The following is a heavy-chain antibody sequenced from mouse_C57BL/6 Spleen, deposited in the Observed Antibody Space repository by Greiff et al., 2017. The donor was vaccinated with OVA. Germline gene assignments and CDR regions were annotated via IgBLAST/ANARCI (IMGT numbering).Heavy chain of an antibody. CDR1: GFTFSSYG. V-gene: IGHV5-6*02. J-gene: IGHJ4*01. CDR2: ISSGGSYT. D-gene: IGHD4-1*01. CDR3: ARRELEEYAMDY. Sequence: EVQLVESGGDLVKPGGSLKLSCAASGFTFSSYGMSWVRQTPDKRLEWVATISSGGSYTYYPDSVKGRFAFSRDNAKNTLYLQMSSLKSEDTAMYYCARRELEEYAMDYWGKGTSVTVSS.